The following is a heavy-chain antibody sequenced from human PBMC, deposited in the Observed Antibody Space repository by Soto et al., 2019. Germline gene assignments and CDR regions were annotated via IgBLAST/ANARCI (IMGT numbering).Heavy chain of an antibody. D-gene: IGHD6-19*01. Sequence: SVKVSCKASGFTFTSSAMQWVRQARGQRLEWIGWIVVGSGNTNYAQKFQERVTITRDMSTSTAYMELSSLRSEDTAVYYCAADRPSSGWDDAFDIWGQGTMVTVSS. CDR1: GFTFTSSA. J-gene: IGHJ3*02. V-gene: IGHV1-58*02. CDR2: IVVGSGNT. CDR3: AADRPSSGWDDAFDI.